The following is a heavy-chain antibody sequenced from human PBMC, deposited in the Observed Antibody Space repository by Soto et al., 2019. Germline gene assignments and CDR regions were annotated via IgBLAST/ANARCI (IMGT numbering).Heavy chain of an antibody. CDR1: GGSFSGYY. CDR2: INHSGST. J-gene: IGHJ4*02. D-gene: IGHD2-2*01. CDR3: ARALVVVPAAIGSFFDY. Sequence: QVQLQQWGAGLLKPSETLSLTCAVYGGSFSGYYWSWIRQPPGKGLEWIGEINHSGSTNYNPSLKSRVTISVDTSKNQFSLKLSSVTAADTAVYYWARALVVVPAAIGSFFDYWGQGTLVTVAS. V-gene: IGHV4-34*01.